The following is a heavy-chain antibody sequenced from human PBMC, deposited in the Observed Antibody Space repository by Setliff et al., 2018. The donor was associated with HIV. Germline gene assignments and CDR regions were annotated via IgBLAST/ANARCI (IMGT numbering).Heavy chain of an antibody. CDR2: ISPNNFNT. V-gene: IGHV1-2*06. J-gene: IGHJ4*02. CDR1: GYTFGGHY. Sequence: ASVKVSCKTSGYTFGGHYLHWVRQAPGQGLEWMGRISPNNFNTQYAKNFQGRVTMTWDTSTSTGYMEVYRLRSDDTAVYFCARSCRSSGYCHFDYWGQGTLVTVSS. D-gene: IGHD3-22*01. CDR3: ARSCRSSGYCHFDY.